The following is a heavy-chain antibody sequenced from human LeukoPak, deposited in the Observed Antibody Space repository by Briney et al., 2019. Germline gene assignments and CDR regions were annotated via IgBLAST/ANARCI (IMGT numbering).Heavy chain of an antibody. CDR1: GFTFSSYS. V-gene: IGHV3-21*01. CDR2: ISSSSSYI. J-gene: IGHJ4*02. Sequence: GGSLRLSCAASGFTFSSYSMNWVRQAPGKGLEWDSSISSSSSYIYYADSVKGRFTISRDNAKNSLYLQMNSLRAEDTAVYYCARGSGSGYDYDYWGQGTLVTVSS. D-gene: IGHD5-12*01. CDR3: ARGSGSGYDYDY.